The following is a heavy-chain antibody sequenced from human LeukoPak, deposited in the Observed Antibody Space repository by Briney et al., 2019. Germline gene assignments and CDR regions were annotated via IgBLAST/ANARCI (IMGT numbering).Heavy chain of an antibody. CDR3: ARDHTAPSTPYYYYGMDV. D-gene: IGHD5-18*01. CDR1: GYTFTSYA. V-gene: IGHV7-4-1*02. J-gene: IGHJ6*02. Sequence: GASVKVSCKASGYTFTSYAMHWVRQAPGQGLEWMGWINTNTGNPTYAQGFTGRFVFSLDTSVSTAYLQISSLKAEDTAVYYCARDHTAPSTPYYYYGMDVWGQGTTVTVSS. CDR2: INTNTGNP.